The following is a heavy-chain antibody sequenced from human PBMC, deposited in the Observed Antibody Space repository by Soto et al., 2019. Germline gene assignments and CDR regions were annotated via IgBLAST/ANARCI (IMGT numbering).Heavy chain of an antibody. D-gene: IGHD2-21*01. J-gene: IGHJ5*02. V-gene: IGHV4-59*08. CDR1: GGSISTYY. Sequence: SETLSLTCTVSGGSISTYYWSWIRQPPGKGLDWIGYIYYSGSIKYNPSLKSRVTISIDTSKNQFSLKLTSVTAADTAVYYCARHGPGLPFDPWGQGTLVTVSS. CDR2: IYYSGSI. CDR3: ARHGPGLPFDP.